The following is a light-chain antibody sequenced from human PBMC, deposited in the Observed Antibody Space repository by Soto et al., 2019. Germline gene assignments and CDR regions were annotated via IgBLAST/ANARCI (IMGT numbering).Light chain of an antibody. J-gene: IGKJ2*01. V-gene: IGKV1-39*01. Sequence: DIQMTQSPSSLSASVVYRVTITCRASQTISSYLNWYQQKPGKAPELLIYVESNLQRGVPSRFSGRGSGTDFTLTISSLQPEDFATYYCQQSYSTPYTFGQGTKVDIK. CDR1: QTISSY. CDR2: VES. CDR3: QQSYSTPYT.